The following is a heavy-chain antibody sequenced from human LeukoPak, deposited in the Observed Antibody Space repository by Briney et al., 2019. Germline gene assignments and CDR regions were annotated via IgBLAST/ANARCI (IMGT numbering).Heavy chain of an antibody. CDR3: AKLSSGPYSGFDP. D-gene: IGHD2-15*01. J-gene: IGHJ5*02. CDR1: GGSMTSYC. CDR2: ISATGTT. V-gene: IGHV4-59*12. Sequence: SETLSLTCGVSGGSMTSYCWSWIRQAPGKGLEWIGYISATGTTNYNPSLGSRLTISMDASKNQFSLSLTSVTAADTAVYYCAKLSSGPYSGFDPWGQGTLVTVSS.